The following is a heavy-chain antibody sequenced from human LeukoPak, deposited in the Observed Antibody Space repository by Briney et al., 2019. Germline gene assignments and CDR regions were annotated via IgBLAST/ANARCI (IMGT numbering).Heavy chain of an antibody. J-gene: IGHJ4*02. CDR3: AREYSYGSSYFDY. V-gene: IGHV4-30-4*08. CDR1: GGSISSYY. CDR2: IYYSGST. Sequence: SETLSLTCTVSGGSISSYYWSWIRQPPGKGLEWIGYIYYSGSTYYNPSLKSRVTISVDTSKNQFSLKLSSVTAADTAVYYCAREYSYGSSYFDYWGQGTLVTVSS. D-gene: IGHD5-18*01.